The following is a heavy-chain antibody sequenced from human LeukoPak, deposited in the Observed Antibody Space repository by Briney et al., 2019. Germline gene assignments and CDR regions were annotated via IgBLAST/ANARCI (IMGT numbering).Heavy chain of an antibody. D-gene: IGHD5-12*01. V-gene: IGHV3-7*01. CDR2: INQDGSVK. CDR3: ARWGQTSGYYYVDN. Sequence: MTWVRQAPGRVLEWVASINQDGSVKYYVDSVKGRFTISRDNARNSLSLQMNSLGVEDTAVYFCARWGQTSGYYYVDNWGQGTLVTVSS. J-gene: IGHJ4*02.